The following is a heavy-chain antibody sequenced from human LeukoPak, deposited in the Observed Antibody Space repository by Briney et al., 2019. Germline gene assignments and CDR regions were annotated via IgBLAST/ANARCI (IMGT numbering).Heavy chain of an antibody. CDR3: ARVFLAYYYGSGSYYDY. CDR1: GYTFTGYY. V-gene: IGHV1-2*02. D-gene: IGHD3-10*01. CDR2: INPNSGGT. Sequence: ASVKVSCKASGYTFTGYYTHWVRQAPGQGLEWMGWINPNSGGTNYAQKFQGRVTMTRDTSISTAYMELSRLRSDDTAVYYCARVFLAYYYGSGSYYDYWGQGTLVTVSS. J-gene: IGHJ4*02.